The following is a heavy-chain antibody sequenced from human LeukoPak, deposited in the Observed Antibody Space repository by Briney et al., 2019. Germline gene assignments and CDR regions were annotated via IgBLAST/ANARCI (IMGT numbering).Heavy chain of an antibody. CDR1: GFTFSSYA. Sequence: GGSLRLSCAASGFTFSSYAMGWVRRAPGKGLEWVSDISGSGGSTYYADSVKGRFTISKDNSKNTLYLQMNSLRAEDTAVYYCAKGIAVASYYFDYWGQGTLVTVSS. CDR3: AKGIAVASYYFDY. V-gene: IGHV3-23*01. CDR2: ISGSGGST. D-gene: IGHD6-19*01. J-gene: IGHJ4*02.